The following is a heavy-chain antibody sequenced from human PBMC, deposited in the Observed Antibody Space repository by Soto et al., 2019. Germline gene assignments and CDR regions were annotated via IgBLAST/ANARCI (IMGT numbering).Heavy chain of an antibody. CDR2: INTYNGNT. CDR1: GYTFTRYG. CDR3: AMVDVYVTPSPQDV. V-gene: IGHV1-18*01. D-gene: IGHD3-16*01. Sequence: QVQLVQSGAEVKNPGASVKVSCKASGYTFTRYGIGWARQAPGQGLEWMGWINTYNGNTNYAQNVKGRVTLTTDTSTSTAYMELRSLRSNDTAIYYCAMVDVYVTPSPQDVWGKGTTVIVSS. J-gene: IGHJ6*04.